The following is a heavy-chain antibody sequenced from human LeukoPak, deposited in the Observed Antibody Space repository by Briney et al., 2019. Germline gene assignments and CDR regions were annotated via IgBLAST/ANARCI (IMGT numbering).Heavy chain of an antibody. J-gene: IGHJ4*02. D-gene: IGHD3-10*01. CDR2: ISSSGRTM. CDR1: GFSFSSNS. Sequence: GGFLRLSCAASGFSFSSNSMNWVRQAPGKGLEWVSYISSSGRTMYYADSVKGRFTISRDNAKNSLYLQMNSLRAEDTAVYYCASCGSGSYRPVDYWGQGTLVTVSS. CDR3: ASCGSGSYRPVDY. V-gene: IGHV3-48*04.